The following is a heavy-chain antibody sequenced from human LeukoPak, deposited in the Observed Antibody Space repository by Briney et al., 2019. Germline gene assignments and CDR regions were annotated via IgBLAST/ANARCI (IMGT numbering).Heavy chain of an antibody. J-gene: IGHJ4*02. CDR2: VHHSGST. CDR3: VRDVDY. CDR1: GYSISSGYF. Sequence: SETLSLTCTVSGYSISSGYFWGWMRQPPGKGLEWIGSVHHSGSTYYNPSLKSRVTISVDTSKNQFSLKVRSVTAADTAVYYCVRDVDYWGQGTLVTVSS. V-gene: IGHV4-38-2*02.